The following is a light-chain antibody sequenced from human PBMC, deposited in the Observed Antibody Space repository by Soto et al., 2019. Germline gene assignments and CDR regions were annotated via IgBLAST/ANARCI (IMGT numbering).Light chain of an antibody. J-gene: IGLJ2*01. V-gene: IGLV2-23*02. Sequence: QSVLTQPSSVSGSPGQSITISGTGTSSDVGNYNLVSWYQPHPGKAPKLMIYEVHKRPSGVSNLFSGSKSGNTASLTISGLQAEYYAYYYCCSYAGSSTYPFGGGTTVTVL. CDR3: CSYAGSSTYP. CDR1: SSDVGNYNL. CDR2: EVH.